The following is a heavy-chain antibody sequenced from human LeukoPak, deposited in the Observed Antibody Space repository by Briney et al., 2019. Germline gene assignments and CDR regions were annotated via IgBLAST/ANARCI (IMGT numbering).Heavy chain of an antibody. Sequence: ASMKVSCKAFGYTFTSYYMHWVRQAPGQGLEWMGIINPSGGSTSYAQKFQGRVTMTRDTSTSTVYMELSSLRSEDTAVYYCARDRYYYDSSGYQPFDYWGQGTLVTVSS. V-gene: IGHV1-46*01. CDR2: INPSGGST. CDR1: GYTFTSYY. J-gene: IGHJ4*02. CDR3: ARDRYYYDSSGYQPFDY. D-gene: IGHD3-22*01.